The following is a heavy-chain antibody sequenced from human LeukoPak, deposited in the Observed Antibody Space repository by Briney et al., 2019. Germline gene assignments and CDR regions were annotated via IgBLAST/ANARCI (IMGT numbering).Heavy chain of an antibody. Sequence: ASVKVSCKASGYTFTNYGLSWVRQAPGQGLEWMGWMSPNSGNTGYAQKFQGRVTMTRNTSISTAYMELSSLRSEDTAVYYCARDNGGTAMAYYYYYYMDVWGKGTTVTISS. J-gene: IGHJ6*03. CDR1: GYTFTNYG. CDR2: MSPNSGNT. CDR3: ARDNGGTAMAYYYYYYMDV. D-gene: IGHD5-18*01. V-gene: IGHV1-8*02.